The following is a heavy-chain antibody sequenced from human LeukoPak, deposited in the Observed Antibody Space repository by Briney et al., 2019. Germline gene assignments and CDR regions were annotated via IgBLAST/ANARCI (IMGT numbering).Heavy chain of an antibody. D-gene: IGHD1-1*01. J-gene: IGHJ4*02. CDR3: AYYHVNEEPPTF. V-gene: IGHV3-23*01. Sequence: GGSLRLSCAASGFTFSSYAMTWVRQAPGKGLEWVSVISGSGGSTYYADSVKGRFTVSRDNSKNMLYLQMNSLRAEDTAVYYCAYYHVNEEPPTFWGQGTLVTVSS. CDR2: ISGSGGST. CDR1: GFTFSSYA.